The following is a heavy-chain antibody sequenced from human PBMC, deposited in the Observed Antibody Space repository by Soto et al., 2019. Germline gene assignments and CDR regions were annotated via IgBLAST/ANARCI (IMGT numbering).Heavy chain of an antibody. V-gene: IGHV1-3*01. J-gene: IGHJ4*02. CDR2: INAGNGNT. CDR3: ARGRSLVYYDSSGGFDY. Sequence: QVQLVQSGAEVKKPGASVKVSCKASGYTFTSYAMHWVRQAPGQRLEWMGWINAGNGNTKYSQKFQGRVTITRDTSASTAYMELSSLRSEDTAVYYCARGRSLVYYDSSGGFDYWGQGTLVTVSS. D-gene: IGHD3-22*01. CDR1: GYTFTSYA.